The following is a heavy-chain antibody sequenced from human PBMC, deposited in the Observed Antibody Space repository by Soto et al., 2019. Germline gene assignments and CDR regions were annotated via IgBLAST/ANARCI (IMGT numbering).Heavy chain of an antibody. V-gene: IGHV4-31*03. Sequence: QVQLQESGPGLVKPSQTLSLTCTVSGGSLSTGGYYWSWFRQHPGKGLEWIGYISYTGSTFYNPPLKRRVVISVDTSKDQFSLRLSSVTAADTAVYFCARASYYRNSGYSPNFDYWGQGTLVTVST. D-gene: IGHD3-22*01. J-gene: IGHJ4*02. CDR2: ISYTGST. CDR1: GGSLSTGGYY. CDR3: ARASYYRNSGYSPNFDY.